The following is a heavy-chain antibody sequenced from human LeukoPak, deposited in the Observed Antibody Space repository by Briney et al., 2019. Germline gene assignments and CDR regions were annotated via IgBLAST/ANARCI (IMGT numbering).Heavy chain of an antibody. J-gene: IGHJ6*03. D-gene: IGHD3-10*01. CDR1: GYTFTSYY. V-gene: IGHV1-18*04. CDR3: ARDLYYYGSGGYMDV. Sequence: ASVKVSCKASGYTFTSYYMHWVRQAPGQGLEWMGWISAYNGETKYAQNLQGRVNMTTDTSTSTAYMELRSLRSDDTAVYYCARDLYYYGSGGYMDVWDKGTTVTVSS. CDR2: ISAYNGET.